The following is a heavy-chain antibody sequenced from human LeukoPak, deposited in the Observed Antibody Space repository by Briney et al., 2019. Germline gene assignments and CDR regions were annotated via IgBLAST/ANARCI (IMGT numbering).Heavy chain of an antibody. CDR1: GYSISSGYF. J-gene: IGHJ3*02. Sequence: SETLSLTCTVSGYSISSGYFWGWIRQPPGKGLEWIGSFYHSGITYYNPSLKSRVTISVEMSKNQFSLKLSSVTAADTAVYYCARVYRYGDYGWGAFDIWGQGTMVTVSS. D-gene: IGHD4-17*01. CDR2: FYHSGIT. CDR3: ARVYRYGDYGWGAFDI. V-gene: IGHV4-38-2*02.